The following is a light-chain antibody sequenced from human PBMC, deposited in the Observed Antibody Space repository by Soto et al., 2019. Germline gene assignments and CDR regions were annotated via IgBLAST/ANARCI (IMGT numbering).Light chain of an antibody. CDR3: QQYNSYPYT. CDR1: QSISSW. CDR2: DDS. V-gene: IGKV1-5*01. Sequence: DIQMTQSPSTLSASVGDRVTITCRASQSISSWLAWYQQKPGKAPKLLIYDDSSLESGVPSRFSGSGSGTEVTLTNSSLQPDDFATYYCQQYNSYPYTCGQGTKLEIK. J-gene: IGKJ2*01.